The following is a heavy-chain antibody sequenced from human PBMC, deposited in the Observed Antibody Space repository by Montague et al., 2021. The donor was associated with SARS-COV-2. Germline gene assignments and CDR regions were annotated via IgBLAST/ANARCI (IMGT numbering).Heavy chain of an antibody. CDR1: GDSITSKTHY. V-gene: IGHV4-61*02. CDR3: ARDSPHFDFWRGHCGDKNCIDI. D-gene: IGHD3-3*01. CDR2: LLTSGAT. J-gene: IGHJ6*03. Sequence: TLSLTCTVSGDSITSKTHYWDWVRQPAGKGLEWIGRLLTSGATNFNPSLKSRPTLSRDTSKNEFYLNLSSVTAADTAVYYCARDSPHFDFWRGHCGDKNCIDIWGKGTTVTVS.